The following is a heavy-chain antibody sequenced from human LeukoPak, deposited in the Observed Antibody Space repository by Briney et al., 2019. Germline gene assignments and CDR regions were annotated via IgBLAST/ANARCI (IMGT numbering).Heavy chain of an antibody. CDR3: ARGRTQPYDFWSGPFDY. V-gene: IGHV4-4*07. J-gene: IGHJ4*02. CDR2: IYTSGST. Sequence: SETLSLTCTVSGGSISSYYWSWIRQPAGKGLEWIGRIYTSGSTNYNPSLKSRVTMSVDTSKNQFSLKLSSVTAADTAVYYCARGRTQPYDFWSGPFDYWGQGTLVTVSS. CDR1: GGSISSYY. D-gene: IGHD3-3*01.